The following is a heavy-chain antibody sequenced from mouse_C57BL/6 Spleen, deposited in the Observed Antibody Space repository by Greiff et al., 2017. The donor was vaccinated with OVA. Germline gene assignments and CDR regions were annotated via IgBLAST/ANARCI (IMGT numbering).Heavy chain of an antibody. J-gene: IGHJ2*01. CDR2: ISSGGSYT. D-gene: IGHD4-1*02. V-gene: IGHV5-6*01. CDR3: ARHNWDYFDY. CDR1: GFTFSSYG. Sequence: EVKVVESGGDLVKPGGSLKLSCAASGFTFSSYGMSWVRQTPDKRLEWVATISSGGSYTYSPDSVKGRFTISRDNAKNTLYLQMSSLKSEDTAMYYCARHNWDYFDYWGQGTTLTVSS.